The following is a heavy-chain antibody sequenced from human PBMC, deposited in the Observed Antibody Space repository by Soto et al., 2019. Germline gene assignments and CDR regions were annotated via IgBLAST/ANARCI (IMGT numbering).Heavy chain of an antibody. Sequence: QVQLEQSGDEVKKPGSSVKVSCKASGGTFSSYVISWVRQAPGQGLEWMGGIIPIFGTANYAQKFQGRLTSTADESTSTTYMELSSLKSEDTAVYYCARVALNYDYLWGSHQYGMDVWGQGTTVTVSS. CDR1: GGTFSSYV. D-gene: IGHD3-16*02. CDR3: ARVALNYDYLWGSHQYGMDV. J-gene: IGHJ6*02. CDR2: IIPIFGTA. V-gene: IGHV1-69*01.